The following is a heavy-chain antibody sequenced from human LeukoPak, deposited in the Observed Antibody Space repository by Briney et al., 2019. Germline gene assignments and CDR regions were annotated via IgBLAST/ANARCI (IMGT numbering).Heavy chain of an antibody. V-gene: IGHV3-73*01. CDR2: IRSKANSYAT. D-gene: IGHD4-17*01. Sequence: QPGGSLRLSCAASGFTFSGSAMHWVRQASGKGLEWVGRIRSKANSYATAYAASVKGRFTISRDDSKNTAYLQMNSLKTEDTAVYYCTRWGMTTGTNFDYWGQGTLVTVSS. CDR1: GFTFSGSA. J-gene: IGHJ4*02. CDR3: TRWGMTTGTNFDY.